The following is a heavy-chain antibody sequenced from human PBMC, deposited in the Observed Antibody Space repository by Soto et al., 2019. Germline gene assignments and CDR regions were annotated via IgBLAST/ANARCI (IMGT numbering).Heavy chain of an antibody. CDR1: GYTFTSYG. D-gene: IGHD4-17*01. Sequence: GASVKVSCKASGYTFTSYGISWVRQAPGQGLEWMGWISAYNGNTNYAQKLQGRVTMTTDTSTSTAYMELRSLRSDDTAVYYCARASTIYGDSYYFDYWGQGTLVTGS. CDR2: ISAYNGNT. V-gene: IGHV1-18*01. CDR3: ARASTIYGDSYYFDY. J-gene: IGHJ4*02.